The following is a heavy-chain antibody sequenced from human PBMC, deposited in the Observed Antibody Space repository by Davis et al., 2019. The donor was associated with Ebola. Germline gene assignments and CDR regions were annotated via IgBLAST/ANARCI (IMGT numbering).Heavy chain of an antibody. D-gene: IGHD1-26*01. CDR1: GFTFSSYA. CDR2: ISYDGSNK. CDR3: ARDDIVGASPFNWFDP. Sequence: PGGSLRLSCAASGFTFSSYAMHWVRQAPGKGLEWVAVISYDGSNKYYADSVKGRFTISRDNSKNTLYLQMNSLRAEDTAVYYCARDDIVGASPFNWFDPWGQGTLVTVSS. J-gene: IGHJ5*02. V-gene: IGHV3-30-3*01.